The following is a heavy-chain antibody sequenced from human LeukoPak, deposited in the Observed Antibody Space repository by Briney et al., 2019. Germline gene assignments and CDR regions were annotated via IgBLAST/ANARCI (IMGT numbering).Heavy chain of an antibody. Sequence: ASVKVSCKASGYTFISYDINWVRQATGQGLEWMGWMNPNSGNTGYAQKFQGRVTITRNTSISTAYMELSSLRSEDTAVYYCARFRYSSGWSFDYWGQGTLVTVSS. J-gene: IGHJ4*02. D-gene: IGHD6-19*01. V-gene: IGHV1-8*03. CDR1: GYTFISYD. CDR2: MNPNSGNT. CDR3: ARFRYSSGWSFDY.